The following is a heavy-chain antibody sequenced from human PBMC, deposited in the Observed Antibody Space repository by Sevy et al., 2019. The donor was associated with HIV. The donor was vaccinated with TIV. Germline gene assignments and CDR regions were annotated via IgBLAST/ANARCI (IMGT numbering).Heavy chain of an antibody. CDR1: GFTFSNYA. J-gene: IGHJ3*01. Sequence: GGSLRLSCAASGFTFSNYAMAWVRQAPGKGLEWVSGITGSGGTTYYADSVKGRFTISRDNSKNTLYLQMNRLRAEDTAIYYCADGYPSHEFDVGGQGTMVTVSS. D-gene: IGHD3-16*01. CDR2: ITGSGGTT. V-gene: IGHV3-23*01. CDR3: ADGYPSHEFDV.